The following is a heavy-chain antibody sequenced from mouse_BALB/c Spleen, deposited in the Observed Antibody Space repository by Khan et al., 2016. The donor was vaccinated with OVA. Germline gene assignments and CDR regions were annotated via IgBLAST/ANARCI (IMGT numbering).Heavy chain of an antibody. Sequence: EVELVESGGGLVKPGGSLKLSCAASGFTFSTYAMSWVRQTPEKRLEWVATFSSDGDYTYYPDNVTGRFTISRDNATNTLYLQMSSLRSEDTAMYYCARTHYGNFAYWGQGTLVTVSA. V-gene: IGHV5-9-3*01. CDR2: FSSDGDYT. D-gene: IGHD2-1*01. CDR1: GFTFSTYA. CDR3: ARTHYGNFAY. J-gene: IGHJ3*01.